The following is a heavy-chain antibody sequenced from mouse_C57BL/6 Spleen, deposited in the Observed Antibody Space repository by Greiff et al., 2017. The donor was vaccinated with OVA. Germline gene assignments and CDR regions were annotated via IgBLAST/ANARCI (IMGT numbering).Heavy chain of an antibody. D-gene: IGHD2-4*01. CDR3: ARDDYDYDGGDGDY. CDR1: GYAFSSSW. V-gene: IGHV1-82*01. Sequence: QVQLQQSGPELVKPGASVKISCKASGYAFSSSWMNWVKQRPGKGLEWIGRIYPGDGDTNYNGKFKGKATLTADKSSSTAYMQLSSLTSEDSAVYFCARDDYDYDGGDGDYWGQGTSVTVSS. CDR2: IYPGDGDT. J-gene: IGHJ4*01.